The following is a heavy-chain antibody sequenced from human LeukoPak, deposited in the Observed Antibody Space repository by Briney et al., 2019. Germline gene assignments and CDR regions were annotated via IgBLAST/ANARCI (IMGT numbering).Heavy chain of an antibody. Sequence: PSETLSLTCTVSGGSISSYYWSWIRQPPGKGLEWIGYIYYSGSTNYNPSLKSRVTISVDTSKNQFSLKLSSVTAADTAVYYCARQDYDFWSGYLFDCWGQGTLVTVSS. V-gene: IGHV4-59*08. CDR3: ARQDYDFWSGYLFDC. CDR2: IYYSGST. CDR1: GGSISSYY. D-gene: IGHD3-3*01. J-gene: IGHJ4*02.